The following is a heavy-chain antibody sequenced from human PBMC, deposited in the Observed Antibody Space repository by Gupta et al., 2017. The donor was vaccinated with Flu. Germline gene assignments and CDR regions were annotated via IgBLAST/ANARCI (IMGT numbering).Heavy chain of an antibody. CDR2: ISSSSIYI. V-gene: IGHV3-21*01. D-gene: IGHD2-2*01. J-gene: IGHJ6*03. Sequence: WVRQAPGKGLEWISAISSSSIYIYYADSAKGRFTIARDNAKNSLSLQLNSLRAEDTAVYYCARVVGSGSTSSRWGNFYMDVWGKGTTVTVSS. CDR3: ARVVGSGSTSSRWGNFYMDV.